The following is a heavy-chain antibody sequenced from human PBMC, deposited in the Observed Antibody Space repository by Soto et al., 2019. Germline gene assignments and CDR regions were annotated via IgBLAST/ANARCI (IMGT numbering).Heavy chain of an antibody. V-gene: IGHV4-38-2*01. J-gene: IGHJ4*02. D-gene: IGHD3-22*01. CDR3: ARSGYYDRPYFDY. CDR1: GYSISSGYY. CDR2: IYHSGST. Sequence: PSETLSLTCAVSGYSISSGYYWGWIRQPPGKGLEWIGSIYHSGSTYYNPSLKSRVTISVDTSKNQFSLKLSSVTAADTAVYYCARSGYYDRPYFDYRGQGTLATVSS.